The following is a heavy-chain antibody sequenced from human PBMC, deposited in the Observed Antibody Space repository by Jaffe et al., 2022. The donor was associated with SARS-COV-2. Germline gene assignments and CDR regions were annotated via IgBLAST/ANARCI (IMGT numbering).Heavy chain of an antibody. V-gene: IGHV3-15*01. CDR2: IKSKTDGGTT. CDR1: GFTFSNAW. D-gene: IGHD5-18*01. CDR3: TTGDTAMVTYYYYGMDV. Sequence: EVQLVESGGGLVKPGGSLRLSCAASGFTFSNAWMSWVRQAPGKGLEWVGRIKSKTDGGTTDYAAPVKGRFTISRDDSKNTLYLQMNSLKTEDTAVYYCTTGDTAMVTYYYYGMDVWGQGTTVTVSS. J-gene: IGHJ6*02.